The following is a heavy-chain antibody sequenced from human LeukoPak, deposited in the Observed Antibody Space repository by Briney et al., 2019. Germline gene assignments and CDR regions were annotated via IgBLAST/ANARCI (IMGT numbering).Heavy chain of an antibody. CDR3: ARGYSGYDRRGKNYYYYYMDV. Sequence: SETLSLTCTVSGGSISSSSYYWGWIRQTPGKGLEWIGEINHSGSTNYNPSLKSRVTISVDTSKNQFSLKLSSVTAADTAVYYCARGYSGYDRRGKNYYYYYMDVWGKGTTVTVSS. CDR2: INHSGST. V-gene: IGHV4-39*07. J-gene: IGHJ6*03. D-gene: IGHD5-12*01. CDR1: GGSISSSSYY.